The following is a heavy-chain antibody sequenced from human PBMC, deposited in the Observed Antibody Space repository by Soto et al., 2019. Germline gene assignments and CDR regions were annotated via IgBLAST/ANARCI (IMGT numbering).Heavy chain of an antibody. CDR2: INPNSGGT. CDR1: GLTFIDSA. Sequence: ASVKVSCKASGLTFIDSAVHWVRQAPGQGLEWMGWINPNSGGTNYAQKFQGWVTMTRDTSISTAYMELSRLRSDDTAVYYCARARTYCTNGVCHDAFDIWGQGTMVTVSS. D-gene: IGHD2-8*01. V-gene: IGHV1-2*04. J-gene: IGHJ3*02. CDR3: ARARTYCTNGVCHDAFDI.